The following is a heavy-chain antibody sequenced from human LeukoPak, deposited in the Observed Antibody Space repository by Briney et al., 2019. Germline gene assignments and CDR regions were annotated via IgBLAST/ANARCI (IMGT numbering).Heavy chain of an antibody. D-gene: IGHD6-19*01. Sequence: RPGRSLRLSCAASGCTFDDYAMHWVRHAPGKGLERVSGISWNSGSIGYADSVKGRFTISRDNAKNSLYLQMNSLRAEDTAVYYCARQAVAGTYGYWGQGTLVTVSS. V-gene: IGHV3-9*01. CDR1: GCTFDDYA. J-gene: IGHJ4*02. CDR3: ARQAVAGTYGY. CDR2: ISWNSGSI.